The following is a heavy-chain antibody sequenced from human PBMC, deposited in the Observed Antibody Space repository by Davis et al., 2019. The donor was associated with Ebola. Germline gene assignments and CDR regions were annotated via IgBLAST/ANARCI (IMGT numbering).Heavy chain of an antibody. D-gene: IGHD1-26*01. V-gene: IGHV3-21*01. CDR2: ISSSSSYI. CDR3: ARGGSWGLGGEDY. Sequence: GESLKISCAAFGFTFSSYSMNWVRQAPGKGLEWVSSISSSSSYIYYADSVKGRFTISRDNAKNSLYLQMNSLRAEDTAVYYCARGGSWGLGGEDYWGQGTLVTVSS. J-gene: IGHJ4*02. CDR1: GFTFSSYS.